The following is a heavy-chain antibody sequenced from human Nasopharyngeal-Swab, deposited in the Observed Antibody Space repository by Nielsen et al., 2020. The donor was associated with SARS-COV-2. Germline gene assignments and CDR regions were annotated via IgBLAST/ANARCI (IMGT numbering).Heavy chain of an antibody. V-gene: IGHV3-30*04. CDR2: ISYDGSNK. Sequence: LRLSCAASGFTFSSYAMHWVRQAPGKGLEWVAVISYDGSNKYYADSVKGRFTISRDNSKNTLYLQMNSLRAEDTAVYYCARDGGSYLDSWGQGTLVTVSS. J-gene: IGHJ4*02. CDR3: ARDGGSYLDS. CDR1: GFTFSSYA. D-gene: IGHD1-26*01.